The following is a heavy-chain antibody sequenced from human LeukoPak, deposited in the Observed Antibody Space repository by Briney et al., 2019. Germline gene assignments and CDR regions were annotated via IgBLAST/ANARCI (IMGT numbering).Heavy chain of an antibody. CDR3: ARSIVIAAAGTHNWFDP. Sequence: AAFQSSCYASCYTTISNCLIGWVHAPAQGLLWMGWIIYYNGNTNYAQKLQGRVTMTTDTSTSTAYMELRSLRSDDTAVYYCARSIVIAAAGTHNWFDPWGQGTLVTVSS. CDR1: CYTTISNC. J-gene: IGHJ5*02. CDR2: IIYYNGNT. D-gene: IGHD6-13*01. V-gene: IGHV1-18*04.